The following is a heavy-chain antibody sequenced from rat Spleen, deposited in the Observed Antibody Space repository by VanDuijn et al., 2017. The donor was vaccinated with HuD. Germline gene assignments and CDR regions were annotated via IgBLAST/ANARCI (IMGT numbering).Heavy chain of an antibody. D-gene: IGHD5-1*01. V-gene: IGHV3-3*01. Sequence: EMQLQESGPGLVRPSQSLSLTCSVTDYSITSSYRWNWIRQFPGNKLEWMGFINSAGSTNYNPSLKSRVSITRDTSKNQFFLQVNSVTTEDTATYYCARESDWDLDYFDYWGQGVMVTVSS. J-gene: IGHJ2*01. CDR2: INSAGST. CDR1: DYSITSSYR. CDR3: ARESDWDLDYFDY.